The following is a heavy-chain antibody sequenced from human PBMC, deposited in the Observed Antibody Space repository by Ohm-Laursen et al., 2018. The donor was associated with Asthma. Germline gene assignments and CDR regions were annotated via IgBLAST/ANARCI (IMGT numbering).Heavy chain of an antibody. CDR1: GFTFSSYA. Sequence: LTLTCASSGFTFSSYAMSWVRQAPGKGLEWVSGISSSGGSTYYADNVKGRFTISRDNSKNTLYLQMNSLSAEDTAVYYCARREIAAAGYFDYWGQGTLVTVSS. V-gene: IGHV3-23*01. D-gene: IGHD6-13*01. CDR2: ISSSGGST. J-gene: IGHJ4*02. CDR3: ARREIAAAGYFDY.